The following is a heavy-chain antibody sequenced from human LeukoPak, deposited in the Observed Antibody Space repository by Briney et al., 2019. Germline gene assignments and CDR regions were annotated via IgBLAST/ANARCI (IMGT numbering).Heavy chain of an antibody. V-gene: IGHV3-30*02. D-gene: IGHD3-10*01. CDR2: IRYDGSNK. CDR3: AKDRGIISDY. Sequence: GRSLRLSCAASGFTFRSYGMHWVRQAPGKGLEWVAFIRYDGSNKYHADSVKGRFTISRDNSKNTLYLQMNSLRAEDTAVYYCAKDRGIISDYWGQGTLVTVSS. CDR1: GFTFRSYG. J-gene: IGHJ4*02.